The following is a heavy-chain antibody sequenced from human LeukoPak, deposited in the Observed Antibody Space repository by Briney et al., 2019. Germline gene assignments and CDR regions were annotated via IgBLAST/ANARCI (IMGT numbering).Heavy chain of an antibody. J-gene: IGHJ3*02. CDR1: RYTFTGYY. CDR2: ISAYNGNT. D-gene: IGHD6-19*01. V-gene: IGHV1-18*04. CDR3: ASETVADDAFDI. Sequence: ASVKVSCKASRYTFTGYYMDWVRQAPGQGLEWMGWISAYNGNTNYAQKLQGRVTMTTDTSTSTAYMELRSLRSDDTAVYYCASETVADDAFDIWGQGTMVTVSS.